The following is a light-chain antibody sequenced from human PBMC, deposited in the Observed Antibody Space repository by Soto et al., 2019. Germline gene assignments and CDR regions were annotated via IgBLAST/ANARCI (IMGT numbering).Light chain of an antibody. V-gene: IGKV1-9*01. CDR3: QQLLSFPIT. Sequence: DIQMTHSPSSLSSSVEDRVIITCRASQGISSYLAWYQQKPGKAPKVLIYGASTLQSGVPLRFSGSGSGTSFTLTISTLQPEDFATYYCQQLLSFPITFGQGTRLEIK. CDR2: GAS. J-gene: IGKJ5*01. CDR1: QGISSY.